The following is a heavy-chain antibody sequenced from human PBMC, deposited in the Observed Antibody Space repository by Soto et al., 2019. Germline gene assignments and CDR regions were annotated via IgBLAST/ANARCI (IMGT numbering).Heavy chain of an antibody. Sequence: ASVKVSCKASGYTFTSYDINWVRQATGQGLEWMGWMNPNSGNTGYAQKFQGRVTMTRNTSISTAYVELSSLRSEDTAVYYCARAYSSSWYPPFDPWGQGTLVTVSS. CDR3: ARAYSSSWYPPFDP. CDR1: GYTFTSYD. J-gene: IGHJ5*02. CDR2: MNPNSGNT. V-gene: IGHV1-8*01. D-gene: IGHD6-13*01.